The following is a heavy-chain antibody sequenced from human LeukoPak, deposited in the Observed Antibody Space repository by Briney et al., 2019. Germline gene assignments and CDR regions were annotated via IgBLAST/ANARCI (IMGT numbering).Heavy chain of an antibody. CDR3: ARDRPDLLVAS. CDR2: MSYSRKCI. Sequence: GGSLRLSCAVSGLSLSTSSMNWVRQAPGKGVEGVSYMSYSRKCIYYLDSVKGRFTISRDNAKNFLHLQMYNLRAEDTAVYYCARDRPDLLVASWGQGTLVTVSS. J-gene: IGHJ5*02. D-gene: IGHD2-15*01. V-gene: IGHV3-48*01. CDR1: GLSLSTSS.